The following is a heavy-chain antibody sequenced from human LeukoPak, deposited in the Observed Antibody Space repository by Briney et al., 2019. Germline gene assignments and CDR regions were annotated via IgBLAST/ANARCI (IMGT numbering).Heavy chain of an antibody. J-gene: IGHJ5*02. Sequence: PSGTLSLTCAVSGGSISSSNWWSWVRQPPGKGLEWIGEIYHSGSTNYNPSLKSRVTISVDKSKNQFSLKLSSVTAADTAVYYWARGLKRWLQLGGGGGFDPWGQGTLVTVSS. D-gene: IGHD5-24*01. V-gene: IGHV4-4*02. CDR1: GGSISSSNW. CDR3: ARGLKRWLQLGGGGGFDP. CDR2: IYHSGST.